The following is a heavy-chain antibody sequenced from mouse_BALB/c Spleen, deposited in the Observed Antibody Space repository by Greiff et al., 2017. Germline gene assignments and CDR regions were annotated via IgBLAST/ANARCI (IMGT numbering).Heavy chain of an antibody. CDR2: IRLKSNNYAT. CDR3: TTRSYYDYDEGFAY. J-gene: IGHJ3*01. V-gene: IGHV6-6*02. Sequence: EVKVEESGGGLVQPGGSMKLSCVASGFTFSNYWMNWVRQSPEKGLEWVAEIRLKSNNYATHYAESVKGRFTISRDDSKSSVYLQMNNLRAEDTGIYYCTTRSYYDYDEGFAYWGQGTLVTVSA. D-gene: IGHD2-4*01. CDR1: GFTFSNYW.